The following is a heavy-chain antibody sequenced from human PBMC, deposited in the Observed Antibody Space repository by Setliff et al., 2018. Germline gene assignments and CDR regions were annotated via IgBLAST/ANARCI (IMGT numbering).Heavy chain of an antibody. CDR1: GFNLHVYT. Sequence: GGSLRLSCVASGFNLHVYTMEWVRQAPGKGLDWVSSISSSSSYIYYADSVKGRFTISRDNAKNSLYLQMNSLRAEDTAVYYCAREGDYDYVWGSYRYWYFDLWGRGTLVTVSS. J-gene: IGHJ2*01. V-gene: IGHV3-21*01. CDR3: AREGDYDYVWGSYRYWYFDL. D-gene: IGHD3-16*02. CDR2: ISSSSSYI.